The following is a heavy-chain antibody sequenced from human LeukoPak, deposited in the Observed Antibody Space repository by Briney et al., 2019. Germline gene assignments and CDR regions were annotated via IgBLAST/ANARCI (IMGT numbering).Heavy chain of an antibody. D-gene: IGHD2-15*01. CDR2: IDWNDDK. Sequence: ESGPTLVNPTQTLTLTCTFSGFSLNTRAMCVSWIRQPPGKALEWLALIDWNDDKYYSTSLKTRLTISKDTSKSQVVLTMTNMDPVDTATYYCASGLSWNFDYWGQGTLVTVSS. CDR3: ASGLSWNFDY. J-gene: IGHJ4*02. CDR1: GFSLNTRAMC. V-gene: IGHV2-70*12.